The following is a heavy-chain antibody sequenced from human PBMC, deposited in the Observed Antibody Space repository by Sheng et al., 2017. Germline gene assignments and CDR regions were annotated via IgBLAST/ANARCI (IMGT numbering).Heavy chain of an antibody. D-gene: IGHD2-2*01. Sequence: QVQLQESGPGLVKPSETLSLTCTVSGGSISSYYWSWIRQPPGKGLEWIGYIYYSGSTNYNPSLKSRVTISVDTSRNQFSLKLSSVTAADTAVYYCARVKFARYCSSTSCEYYYYGMDVWGQGTTVTV. CDR1: GGSISSYY. CDR2: IYYSGST. CDR3: ARVKFARYCSSTSCEYYYYGMDV. V-gene: IGHV4-59*01. J-gene: IGHJ6*02.